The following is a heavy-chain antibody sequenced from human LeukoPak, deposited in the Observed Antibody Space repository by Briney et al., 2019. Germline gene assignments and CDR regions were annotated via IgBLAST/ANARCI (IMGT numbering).Heavy chain of an antibody. J-gene: IGHJ4*02. CDR3: ARPRLGTSTSFYFDL. D-gene: IGHD1-26*01. V-gene: IGHV3-30*02. CDR2: VRYDGRSE. Sequence: GGSLRHSCAPSELIFSNYDMHCVRQAPGKGLDWVTLVRYDGRSEYYSAYMQGRFTVSRDNSKNNLYLNMNNLRPEDTAVYYCARPRLGTSTSFYFDLWGQGTLVTVSS. CDR1: ELIFSNYD.